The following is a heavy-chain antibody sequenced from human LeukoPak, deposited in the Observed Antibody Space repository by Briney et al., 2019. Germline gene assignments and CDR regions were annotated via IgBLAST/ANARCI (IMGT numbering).Heavy chain of an antibody. CDR3: ARLGVYCSSTSCYLNWFDP. D-gene: IGHD2-2*01. Sequence: SETLSLTCTVAGGSISSYYWSWIRQPPGKGLEWIGYIYYSGSTNYNPSLKGRVTISVDTSKNQFSLKLSSVTAADTAVYYCARLGVYCSSTSCYLNWFDPWGQGTLVTVSS. V-gene: IGHV4-59*08. CDR1: GGSISSYY. J-gene: IGHJ5*02. CDR2: IYYSGST.